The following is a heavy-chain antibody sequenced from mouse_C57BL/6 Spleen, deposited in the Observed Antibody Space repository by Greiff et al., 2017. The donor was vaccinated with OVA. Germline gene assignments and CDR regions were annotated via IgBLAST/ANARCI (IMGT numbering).Heavy chain of an antibody. D-gene: IGHD1-1*01. CDR1: GFTFSDYG. J-gene: IGHJ1*03. CDR3: AGLLSYWYFDV. CDR2: ISSGSSTI. V-gene: IGHV5-17*01. Sequence: EVKLMESGGGLVKPGGSLKLSCAASGFTFSDYGMHWVRQAPEKGLEWVAYISSGSSTIYYADTVKGRFTISRDNAKNTLFLQMTSLRSEDTAMYYCAGLLSYWYFDVWGTGTTVTVSS.